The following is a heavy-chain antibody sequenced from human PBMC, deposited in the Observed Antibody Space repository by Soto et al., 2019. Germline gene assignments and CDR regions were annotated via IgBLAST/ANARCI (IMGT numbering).Heavy chain of an antibody. CDR3: ARDQRVATGYFDY. D-gene: IGHD5-12*01. J-gene: IGHJ4*02. Sequence: SVKVSCKASGGTFSSYTISWVRQAPGQGLEWMGRIIPILGIPNYAQKLQGRVTMTTDTSTSTAYMELRSLRSDDTAVYYCARDQRVATGYFDYWGQGTLVTVSS. CDR2: IIPILGIP. V-gene: IGHV1-69*04. CDR1: GGTFSSYT.